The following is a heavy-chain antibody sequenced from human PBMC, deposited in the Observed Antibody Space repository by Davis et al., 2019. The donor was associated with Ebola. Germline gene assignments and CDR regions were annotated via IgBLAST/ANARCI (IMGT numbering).Heavy chain of an antibody. CDR2: TYYSSKWYN. CDR1: GDSVSGSSGA. CDR3: ARISWVSRGMDV. V-gene: IGHV6-1*01. Sequence: HSQTLSLTCAISGDSVSGSSGAWNWIRQSPSRGLEWLGRTYYSSKWYNDYAVSVNGRITINPDTSKNQFSLQLNSVTPEDTAVYYCARISWVSRGMDVWGKGTTVTVSS. J-gene: IGHJ6*04. D-gene: IGHD6-13*01.